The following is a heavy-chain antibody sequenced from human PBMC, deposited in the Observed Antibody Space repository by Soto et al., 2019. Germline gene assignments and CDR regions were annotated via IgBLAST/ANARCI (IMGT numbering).Heavy chain of an antibody. CDR2: ISGFSTYI. CDR1: GFSLSSHS. CDR3: ARIGGDSGTYHVDY. J-gene: IGHJ4*02. V-gene: IGHV3-21*01. Sequence: EVQLVESGGGLVKPGGSLRLSCVASGFSLSSHSMNWVRQTPDKGLEWVSSISGFSTYIYYTDSAKGRFTASRDNAKNSLYLQMDSLRADDTAVYYCARIGGDSGTYHVDYWGKGTLVTVSS. D-gene: IGHD1-26*01.